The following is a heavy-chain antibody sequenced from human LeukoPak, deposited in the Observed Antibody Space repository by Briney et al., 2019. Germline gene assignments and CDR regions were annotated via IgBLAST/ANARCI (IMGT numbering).Heavy chain of an antibody. CDR1: GYTLISYA. V-gene: IGHV1-18*01. Sequence: ASVKVSCKASGYTLISYAISWVRQAPGQGFEWMGWITAYNGYTTYAQKLQGRVSMTTDTSTNTAYMELRSLKSDDTAVYYCARGDCSGGSCYLLEYLQHWGQGTLVAVS. J-gene: IGHJ1*01. CDR2: ITAYNGYT. CDR3: ARGDCSGGSCYLLEYLQH. D-gene: IGHD2-15*01.